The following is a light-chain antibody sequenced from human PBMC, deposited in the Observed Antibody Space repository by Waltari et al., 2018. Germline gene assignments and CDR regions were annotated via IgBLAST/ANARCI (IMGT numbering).Light chain of an antibody. CDR2: DVT. CDR3: SSYTSSSTSLYV. CDR1: SSEVGGYNI. Sequence: QSALTHPASVPGFPGQSITISGTGTSSEVGGYNIVSCIQHHPGKAPKVKLFDVTKLPSVVSNRFSGSKSGNTATLTISGLQAEDEADYYFSSYTSSSTSLYVFGTGTKVTVL. V-gene: IGLV2-14*03. J-gene: IGLJ1*01.